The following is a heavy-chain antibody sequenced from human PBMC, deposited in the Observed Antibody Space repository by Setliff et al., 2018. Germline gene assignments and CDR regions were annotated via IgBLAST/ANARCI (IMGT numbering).Heavy chain of an antibody. CDR3: ASGAAAGTFDY. CDR1: GYTFTNYD. D-gene: IGHD6-13*01. CDR2: MNPNSGNT. Sequence: ASVKVSCKTSGYTFTNYDINWVRQATGQGLEWMGWMNPNSGNTGYAQNFQGRVSMTRNTSTSTAYMELRSLRSDDTAVYYCASGAAAGTFDYWGQGTLVTVSS. J-gene: IGHJ4*02. V-gene: IGHV1-8*02.